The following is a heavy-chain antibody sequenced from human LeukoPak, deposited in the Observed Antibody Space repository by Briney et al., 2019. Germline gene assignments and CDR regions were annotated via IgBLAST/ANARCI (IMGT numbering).Heavy chain of an antibody. J-gene: IGHJ3*02. CDR3: TRDDTYYDFWSGYYDAFDI. Sequence: GGSLRLSCTASGFTFGDYAMSWVRQAPGKGLEWGGFIRSKAYGGKTEYAASVKGRFTISRDDSKSIAYLQMNSLKTEDKAVYYCTRDDTYYDFWSGYYDAFDIWGQGTMVTVSS. D-gene: IGHD3-3*01. V-gene: IGHV3-49*04. CDR2: IRSKAYGGKT. CDR1: GFTFGDYA.